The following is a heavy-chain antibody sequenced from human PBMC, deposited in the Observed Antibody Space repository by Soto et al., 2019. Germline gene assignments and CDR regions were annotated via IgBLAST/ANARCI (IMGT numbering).Heavy chain of an antibody. CDR1: GGSFSGYY. CDR3: ARASRKRDCGDYINY. D-gene: IGHD4-17*01. Sequence: SETLSLTCAVYGGSFSGYYWSWIRQPPGKGLEWIGEINHSGSTNYNPSIKSRVTISVDTSKNQFSLKLSSVTAADTAVYYCARASRKRDCGDYINYWGQGTLVTVSS. CDR2: INHSGST. J-gene: IGHJ4*02. V-gene: IGHV4-34*01.